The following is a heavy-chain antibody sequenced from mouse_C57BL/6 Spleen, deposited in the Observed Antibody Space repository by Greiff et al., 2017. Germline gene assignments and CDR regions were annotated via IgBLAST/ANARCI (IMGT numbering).Heavy chain of an antibody. V-gene: IGHV5-16*01. CDR1: GFTFSDYY. CDR2: INYDGSST. Sequence: EVKLVESEGGLVQPGSSMKLSCTASGFTFSDYYMAWVRQVPEKGLEWVANINYDGSSTYYLDSLKSRFIISRDNAKNILYLQMSSLKSEDTATYYCARDHGSSYAMDYWGQGTSGTVSS. J-gene: IGHJ4*01. D-gene: IGHD1-1*01. CDR3: ARDHGSSYAMDY.